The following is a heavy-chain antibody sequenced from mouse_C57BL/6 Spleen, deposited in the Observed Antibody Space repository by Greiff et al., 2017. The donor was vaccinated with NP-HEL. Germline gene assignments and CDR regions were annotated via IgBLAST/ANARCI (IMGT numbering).Heavy chain of an antibody. CDR3: AREEDITTVRGYYFDY. CDR2: IDPNSGGT. Sequence: QVQLQQPGAELVKPGASVKLSCKASGYTFTSYWMHWVKQRPGRGLEWIGRIDPNSGGTKYNEKFKSKATLTVDKPSSTAYMQLSSLTSEDSAVYYCAREEDITTVRGYYFDYWGQGTTLTVSS. V-gene: IGHV1-72*01. CDR1: GYTFTSYW. J-gene: IGHJ2*01. D-gene: IGHD1-1*01.